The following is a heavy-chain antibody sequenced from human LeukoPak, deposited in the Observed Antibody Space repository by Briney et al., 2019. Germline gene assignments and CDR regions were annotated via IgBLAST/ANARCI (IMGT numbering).Heavy chain of an antibody. V-gene: IGHV5-10-1*01. Sequence: GESLKISCKGSGYSFTTYWISWVRQMPGKGLEWMGRIDPSDSYTNYSPSFQGHVTISADTSISTAYLKWSSLKASDTVMYYCAKWGAGGDFDVWGQGTMVTVSS. CDR1: GYSFTTYW. D-gene: IGHD3-16*01. J-gene: IGHJ3*01. CDR2: IDPSDSYT. CDR3: AKWGAGGDFDV.